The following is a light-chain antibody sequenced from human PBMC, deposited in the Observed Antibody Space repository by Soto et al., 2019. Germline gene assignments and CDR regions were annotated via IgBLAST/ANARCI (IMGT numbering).Light chain of an antibody. CDR2: KAS. J-gene: IGKJ2*01. V-gene: IGKV1-5*03. CDR3: QQYDRFPYT. Sequence: DIPMTQSPSTLSASVGDTVTITCRASQSISNWLAWYQQKPGEDPTLLIHKASTLESGVPSRFSGSGSGTEFTLTIRSLQPDEFATFFCQQYDRFPYTFGQGTKLEIK. CDR1: QSISNW.